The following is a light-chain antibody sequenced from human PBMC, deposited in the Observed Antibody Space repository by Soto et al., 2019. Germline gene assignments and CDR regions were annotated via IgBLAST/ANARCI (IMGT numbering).Light chain of an antibody. CDR2: DTP. CDR3: QEYIQWPPGM. V-gene: IGKV3-15*01. J-gene: IGKJ1*01. CDR1: QFVSSR. Sequence: DIVVTQSPATLSASPGERVTLSCRASQFVSSRLAWYQRRPGQVPRLLIYDTPTKAPGISASFSGSGSGTEFTLTIISLQSEDFAVYYGQEYIQWPPGMFGPGTTVDIK.